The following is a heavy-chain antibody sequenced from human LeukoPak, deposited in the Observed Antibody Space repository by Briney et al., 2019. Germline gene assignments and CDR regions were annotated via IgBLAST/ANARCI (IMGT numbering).Heavy chain of an antibody. D-gene: IGHD3-10*01. Sequence: GASVKVSCKASGYTFTGYYMHWVRQAPGQGLEWMGWINPNSGGTNYAQKFQGRVTMTRDTSISTAYMELSRLRSDDTAVYYCARGRPMAFGSGSYFDYWGQGTLVTVSS. CDR1: GYTFTGYY. V-gene: IGHV1-2*02. CDR3: ARGRPMAFGSGSYFDY. J-gene: IGHJ4*02. CDR2: INPNSGGT.